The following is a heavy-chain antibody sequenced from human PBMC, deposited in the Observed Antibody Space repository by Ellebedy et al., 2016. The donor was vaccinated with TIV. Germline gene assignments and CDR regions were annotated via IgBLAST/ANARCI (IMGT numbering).Heavy chain of an antibody. CDR1: GFTFSRYA. V-gene: IGHV3-23*01. CDR3: AKGGWLEN. Sequence: GESLKISCAASGFTFSRYAMTWVRQAPGKGLEWVSTISSTGSRTYYADSVEGRFIISRDNSKKTLYLQMNSPRAEDTAVYYCAKGGWLENWGQGTLVTVPS. CDR2: ISSTGSRT. J-gene: IGHJ4*02. D-gene: IGHD5-12*01.